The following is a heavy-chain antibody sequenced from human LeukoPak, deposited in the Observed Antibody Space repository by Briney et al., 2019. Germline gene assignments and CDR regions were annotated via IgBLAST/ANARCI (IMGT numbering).Heavy chain of an antibody. CDR3: ARANNAGWFDY. Sequence: GGSLRLSCAASGFTFSHFWMSWVRQAPGKGLEWVAYIKKTGSETYYVDSVKGRFTISRDNAKNSLFLQMSSLRVEDTAVYYCARANNAGWFDYWGQGTLVTVSS. J-gene: IGHJ4*02. V-gene: IGHV3-7*04. D-gene: IGHD6-19*01. CDR2: IKKTGSET. CDR1: GFTFSHFW.